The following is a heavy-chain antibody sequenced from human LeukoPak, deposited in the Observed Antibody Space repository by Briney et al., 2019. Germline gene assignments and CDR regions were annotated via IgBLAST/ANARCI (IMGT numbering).Heavy chain of an antibody. CDR3: ASRTDIVVVVAATGLDY. V-gene: IGHV4-4*02. CDR1: GGSISSSNW. J-gene: IGHJ4*02. CDR2: IYHSGST. D-gene: IGHD2-15*01. Sequence: PSETLSLTCAVSGGSISSSNWWSWVRQPPGKGLEWIGEIYHSGSTNYNPSLKSRVTISVDKSKNQFSLKLSSVTAADTAVYYCASRTDIVVVVAATGLDYWGQGTLVTVSS.